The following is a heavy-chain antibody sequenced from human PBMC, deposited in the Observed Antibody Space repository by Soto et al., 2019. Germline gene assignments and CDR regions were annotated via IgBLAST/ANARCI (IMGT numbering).Heavy chain of an antibody. J-gene: IGHJ6*02. Sequence: ASVKVSCKASGYTFTGYYMHWVRQAPGQGLEWMGWINPNSGGTNYAQKFQGRVTMTRDTSISTAYMELSRLRSDDTAVYYCARDISGYDLGYYYGMDVWGQGTTVTVSS. CDR2: INPNSGGT. D-gene: IGHD5-12*01. V-gene: IGHV1-2*02. CDR1: GYTFTGYY. CDR3: ARDISGYDLGYYYGMDV.